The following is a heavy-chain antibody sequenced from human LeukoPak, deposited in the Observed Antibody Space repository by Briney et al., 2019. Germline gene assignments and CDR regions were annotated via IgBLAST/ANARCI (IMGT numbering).Heavy chain of an antibody. CDR2: ISGSGTIT. CDR1: GFTFTDYA. J-gene: IGHJ3*02. CDR3: AKGYCSSSSCYSYAFDI. V-gene: IGHV3-23*01. Sequence: PGGSLRLSCAASGFTFTDYAMNWVRQAPGKGLEWVSTISGSGTITYYADSVRGRFTISRDYSTNTLYLQMSSLRAEDTAIYYCAKGYCSSSSCYSYAFDIWGQGTVVTVSS. D-gene: IGHD2-2*01.